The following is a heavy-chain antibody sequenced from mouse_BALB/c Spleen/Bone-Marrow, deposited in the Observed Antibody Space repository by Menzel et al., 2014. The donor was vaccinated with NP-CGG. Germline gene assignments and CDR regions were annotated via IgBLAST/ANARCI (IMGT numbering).Heavy chain of an antibody. CDR1: GFNIKDTY. Sequence: VQLQQSGAELVKPGASVKLSCTASGFNIKDTYMHWVKQRPEQGLEWIGRIDPANCNTKYDPKFQGKATITADTSSNTAYLQLSSLTFEDTAVYYCAAYYYGTYGFAYWGQGTLVTVSA. D-gene: IGHD1-1*01. CDR2: IDPANCNT. CDR3: AAYYYGTYGFAY. J-gene: IGHJ3*01. V-gene: IGHV14-3*02.